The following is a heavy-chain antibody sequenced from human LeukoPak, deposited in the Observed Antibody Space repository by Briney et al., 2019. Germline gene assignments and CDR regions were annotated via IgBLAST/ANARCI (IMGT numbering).Heavy chain of an antibody. Sequence: SETLSLTCTVSGGSISSYYWSWIRQPPGKGLEWIGYIYYSGSTNYDPSLKSRVTISVDTSKNQFSLRLSSVTAADTAVYYCARVTGYMIEDYFDYWGQGTLVTVSS. J-gene: IGHJ4*02. V-gene: IGHV4-59*01. D-gene: IGHD3-22*01. CDR2: IYYSGST. CDR1: GGSISSYY. CDR3: ARVTGYMIEDYFDY.